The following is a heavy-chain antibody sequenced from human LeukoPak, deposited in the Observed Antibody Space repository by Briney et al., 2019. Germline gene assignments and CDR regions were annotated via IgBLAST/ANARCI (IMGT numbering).Heavy chain of an antibody. CDR3: AKGDRGYSYGLHHDY. CDR2: ISGSGGST. D-gene: IGHD5-18*01. CDR1: GFTFSSYA. V-gene: IGHV3-23*01. J-gene: IGHJ4*02. Sequence: PGGSLRLSCAASGFTFSSYAMSWVRQAPGEGLEWVSAISGSGGSTYYADSVKGRFTISRDNSKNTLYLQMNSLRAEDTAVYYCAKGDRGYSYGLHHDYWGQGTLVTVSS.